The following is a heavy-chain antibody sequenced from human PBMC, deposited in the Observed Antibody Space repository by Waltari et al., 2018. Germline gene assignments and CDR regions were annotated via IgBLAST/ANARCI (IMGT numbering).Heavy chain of an antibody. CDR1: GGSFSGYY. J-gene: IGHJ4*02. Sequence: QVQLQQWGAGLLQPSETLSPTCAVYGGSFSGYYWSWIRPPPGKGLEWIGEINHSGSTNYNPSLKSRVTISVDTSKNQFSLKLSSVTAADTAVYYCARGPSTYYYGSGIVYWGQGTLVTVSS. D-gene: IGHD3-10*01. V-gene: IGHV4-34*01. CDR2: INHSGST. CDR3: ARGPSTYYYGSGIVY.